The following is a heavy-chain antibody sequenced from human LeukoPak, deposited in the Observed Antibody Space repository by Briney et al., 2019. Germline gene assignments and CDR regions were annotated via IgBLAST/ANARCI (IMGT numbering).Heavy chain of an antibody. CDR2: INPNSGGT. CDR1: GYTFTGYY. D-gene: IGHD6-13*01. J-gene: IGHJ4*02. CDR3: ARGEGSSIDY. V-gene: IGHV1-2*04. Sequence: GASVKVSCKASGYTFTGYYMHWVRQAPGRGLEWMGWINPNSGGTNYAQKVQGWVTMTRDTSISTAYLELTRLTSDDTAVYYCARGEGSSIDYWGQGTLVTVSS.